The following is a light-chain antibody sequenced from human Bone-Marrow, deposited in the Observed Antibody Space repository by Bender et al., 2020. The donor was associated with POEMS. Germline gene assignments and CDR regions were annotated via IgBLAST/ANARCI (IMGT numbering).Light chain of an antibody. V-gene: IGLV1-44*01. Sequence: QSVLTQPPSASGTPGQRVTSSCSGGSSNIGAHAVNWYQHLPGTAPKLLIYSSHRRPSEVPDRFSGSRSGTSASLAISGLQSEDEADYYCAVWDDSLNGWVFGGGTELTVL. CDR3: AVWDDSLNGWV. CDR2: SSH. CDR1: SSNIGAHA. J-gene: IGLJ3*02.